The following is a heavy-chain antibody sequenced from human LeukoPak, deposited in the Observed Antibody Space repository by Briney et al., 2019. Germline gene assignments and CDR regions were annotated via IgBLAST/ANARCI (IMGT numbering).Heavy chain of an antibody. Sequence: GGSLRLSCAASGFTVSSNYMSWVRQAPGKGLEWVSVIYSGGSTYYADSVKGRFTISRDTSKNTLYLQMNSLRAEDTAVYYCAREGKYSSSYYFDYWGQGTLVTVSS. CDR3: AREGKYSSSYYFDY. CDR1: GFTVSSNY. CDR2: IYSGGST. J-gene: IGHJ4*02. V-gene: IGHV3-53*01. D-gene: IGHD6-6*01.